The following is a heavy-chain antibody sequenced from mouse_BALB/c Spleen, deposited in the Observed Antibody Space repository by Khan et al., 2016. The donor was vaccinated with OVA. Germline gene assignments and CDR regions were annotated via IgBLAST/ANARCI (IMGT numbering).Heavy chain of an antibody. D-gene: IGHD3-1*01. Sequence: VQLQQSGPGLVKPSQSLSLTCSVTGYSITSGYFWNWIRQFPGNNLEWLGYIRYDGDSNYNPSLKNRISITRDTSKNQFFLKLNSVPPEDTATXYGARGGSSGPAWFAYWGQGTLVTVSA. V-gene: IGHV3-6*02. J-gene: IGHJ3*01. CDR1: GYSITSGYF. CDR3: ARGGSSGPAWFAY. CDR2: IRYDGDS.